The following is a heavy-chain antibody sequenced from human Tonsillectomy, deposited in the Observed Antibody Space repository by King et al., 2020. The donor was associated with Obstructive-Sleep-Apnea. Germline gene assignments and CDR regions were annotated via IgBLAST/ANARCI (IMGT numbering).Heavy chain of an antibody. Sequence: VQLVQSGAEVKKPGASVKVSCKASGYTFTSYGISWVRHAPVQGLDWMGWISADNGNTNYAQKLQGRVTIPTDTSTSTAYMELRSLRSDDTAVYYCAREACTNGVCYMVSDYWGQGTLVTVSS. D-gene: IGHD2-8*01. J-gene: IGHJ4*02. CDR1: GYTFTSYG. CDR2: ISADNGNT. CDR3: AREACTNGVCYMVSDY. V-gene: IGHV1-18*04.